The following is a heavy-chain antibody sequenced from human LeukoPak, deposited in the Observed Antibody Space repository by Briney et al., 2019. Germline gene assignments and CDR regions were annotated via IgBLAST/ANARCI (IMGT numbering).Heavy chain of an antibody. J-gene: IGHJ6*02. V-gene: IGHV3-48*04. CDR1: GFSFSSYS. Sequence: GGSLRLSCAASGFSFSSYSLNWVRQAPGKGLEWVSYISHTGSTMSYADSVKGRFTISRDNARNSLYLQMNSLRAEDTAVYYCAIPPLSGTGSSRPLAGVDVWGQGTTVTVSS. CDR2: ISHTGSTM. D-gene: IGHD3-10*01. CDR3: AIPPLSGTGSSRPLAGVDV.